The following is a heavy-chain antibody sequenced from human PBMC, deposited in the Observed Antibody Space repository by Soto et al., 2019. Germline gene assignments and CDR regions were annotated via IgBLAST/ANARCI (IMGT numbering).Heavy chain of an antibody. CDR3: ARPNSGCYKGAFES. J-gene: IGHJ3*02. Sequence: QVQLVESGGGVVQPGRSLRLSCAASGFTFSSYAMHWVRQAPGKGLDWVAVKSYDGSNKNYANTVKGRITVSRDNSKNSLYLQMNSRRAEDTAVYYCARPNSGCYKGAFESWGQGTMVTVSS. CDR1: GFTFSSYA. D-gene: IGHD6-19*01. CDR2: KSYDGSNK. V-gene: IGHV3-30-3*01.